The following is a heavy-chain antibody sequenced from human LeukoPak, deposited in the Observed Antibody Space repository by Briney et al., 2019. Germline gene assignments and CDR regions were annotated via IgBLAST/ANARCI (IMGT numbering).Heavy chain of an antibody. J-gene: IGHJ6*02. CDR3: GKDITPGGLDV. CDR1: GFTFSSYA. V-gene: IGHV3-9*01. CDR2: IDWNSGRT. Sequence: GGSLRLSCAASGFTFSSYAMSWVRQAPGKGLEWVSAIDWNSGRTGYADSVKGRFTISKDNAKNSVYLQMNSLRAEDTALYYCGKDITPGGLDVWGQGTTVTVSS.